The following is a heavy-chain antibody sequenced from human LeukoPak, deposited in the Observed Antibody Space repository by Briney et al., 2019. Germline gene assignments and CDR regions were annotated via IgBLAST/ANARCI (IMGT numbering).Heavy chain of an antibody. CDR3: ARAANIAARDWFDP. J-gene: IGHJ5*02. V-gene: IGHV3-11*01. D-gene: IGHD6-6*01. CDR1: GFTFSDYY. Sequence: GGSLRLSCAASGFTFSDYYMSWIRQASGKGLEWVSYISSSGSTIYYADSVKGRFTISRDNAKNSLYLQMNSLRAEDTAVYYCARAANIAARDWFDPWGQGTLVTVSS. CDR2: ISSSGSTI.